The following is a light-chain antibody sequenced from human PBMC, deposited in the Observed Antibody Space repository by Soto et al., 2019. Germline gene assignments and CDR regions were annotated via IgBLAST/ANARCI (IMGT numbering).Light chain of an antibody. Sequence: QSALTQPPSATGTPGQRVTISCSGSNSNIGNHFVYWYQQLPGTAPKLLIFRNRQRPSGVPDRFSGSKSGTSASLAISGLRSEDEADYYCATWDDSLSGPVFGGGTKLTVL. CDR1: NSNIGNHF. V-gene: IGLV1-47*01. J-gene: IGLJ3*02. CDR2: RNR. CDR3: ATWDDSLSGPV.